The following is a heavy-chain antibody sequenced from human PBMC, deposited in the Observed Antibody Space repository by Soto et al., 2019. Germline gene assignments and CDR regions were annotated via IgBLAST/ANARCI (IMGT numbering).Heavy chain of an antibody. V-gene: IGHV4-31*03. J-gene: IGHJ6*02. CDR2: IYYSGTT. CDR1: GGSIRSGGYY. D-gene: IGHD5-12*01. CDR3: ARDRLMATSGTARYSYGLDV. Sequence: PSETLSLTCTVSGGSIRSGGYYWTWIRHFPGKGLEWIGNIYYSGTTYYNPSLKSRLTMSVDTSKNQFSLRLNSVTAADTAMYFCARDRLMATSGTARYSYGLDVWGQGTTVTVSS.